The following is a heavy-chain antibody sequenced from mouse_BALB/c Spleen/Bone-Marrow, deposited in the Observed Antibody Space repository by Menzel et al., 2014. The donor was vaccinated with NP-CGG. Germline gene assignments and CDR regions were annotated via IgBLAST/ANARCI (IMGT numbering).Heavy chain of an antibody. Sequence: EVMLVESGGGLVQPGGSLKLSCVASGFDFSRYWMSWVRQAPGKGLEWIGEINPDSSTINYTPSLKDKFIISRDNAKNTLYLQMGKVRSEDTALYYCARPGWGNYVFVYWGQGTLVTVST. D-gene: IGHD2-1*01. CDR2: INPDSSTI. CDR1: GFDFSRYW. CDR3: ARPGWGNYVFVY. J-gene: IGHJ3*01. V-gene: IGHV4-1*02.